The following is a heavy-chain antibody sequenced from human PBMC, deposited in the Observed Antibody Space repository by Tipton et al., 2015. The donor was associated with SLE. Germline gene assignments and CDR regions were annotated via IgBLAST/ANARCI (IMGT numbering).Heavy chain of an antibody. D-gene: IGHD4-17*01. Sequence: TLSLTCAVSDYSITRGYHWGWVRQPPGKGLEWIGSFYHSGNTYYNPSLKSRVTMSVDTSKNHLSLNLSSVTAADTAVYYCARPSRGHGDYDNWGQGTQVTVSS. CDR1: DYSITRGYH. J-gene: IGHJ4*02. CDR3: ARPSRGHGDYDN. CDR2: FYHSGNT. V-gene: IGHV4-38-2*01.